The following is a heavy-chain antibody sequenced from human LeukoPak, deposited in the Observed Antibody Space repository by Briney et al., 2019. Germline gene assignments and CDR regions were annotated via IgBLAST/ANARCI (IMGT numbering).Heavy chain of an antibody. CDR1: GFTFSSHE. CDR2: ISSSGSAI. Sequence: GGSLRLSCAASGFTFSSHEMNWVRQAPGKGLDWVSYISSSGSAIYYADSVRGRFTISRDNAKNSLYLQMNSLRAEDTAVYYCARARRDCSGGSCYPDYNWFDPWGQGNLVTVSS. V-gene: IGHV3-48*03. J-gene: IGHJ5*02. D-gene: IGHD2-15*01. CDR3: ARARRDCSGGSCYPDYNWFDP.